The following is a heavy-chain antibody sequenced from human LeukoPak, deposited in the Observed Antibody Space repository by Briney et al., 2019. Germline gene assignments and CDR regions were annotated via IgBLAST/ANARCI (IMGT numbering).Heavy chain of an antibody. V-gene: IGHV4-59*11. Sequence: SETLSLTCTVSGGSIGSHLWNWIRRPPGKGLEWVGYIHYSGNTNYNPSLQSRLTISVDTSKNQFSLRLRSVIAADTAIYYCARDYDFSGGHYYYGLDVWGQGPRSPSP. CDR3: ARDYDFSGGHYYYGLDV. D-gene: IGHD3-3*01. J-gene: IGHJ6*02. CDR1: GGSIGSHL. CDR2: IHYSGNT.